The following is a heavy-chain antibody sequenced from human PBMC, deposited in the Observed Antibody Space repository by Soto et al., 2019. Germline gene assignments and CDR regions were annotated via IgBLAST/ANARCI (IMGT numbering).Heavy chain of an antibody. Sequence: QVHLVQSGAEVKKPGASVKISCKSSGYTFTTYYMSWVRQAPGQGLEWMGIINPSGGSTNYAQKFQGRVTMTRDTSTSTVYMELSSLRSEDTAVYYCAREVGATARAFAIWGQGTMVTVSS. CDR1: GYTFTTYY. V-gene: IGHV1-46*01. J-gene: IGHJ3*02. D-gene: IGHD1-26*01. CDR2: INPSGGST. CDR3: AREVGATARAFAI.